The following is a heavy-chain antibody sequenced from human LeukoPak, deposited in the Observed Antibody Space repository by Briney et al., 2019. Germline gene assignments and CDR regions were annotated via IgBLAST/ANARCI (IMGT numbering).Heavy chain of an antibody. V-gene: IGHV1-18*01. CDR2: ISTYNGNT. D-gene: IGHD5-18*01. Sequence: ASVKVSCKASGYTFTSYGINWVRQAPGQGLEGMGWISTYNGNTNYAQKLQGRVAMTTDTSTTTAYMELRSPRSDDTAVYYCARGSSYGFSMGYWGQGTLVTVSS. J-gene: IGHJ4*02. CDR1: GYTFTSYG. CDR3: ARGSSYGFSMGY.